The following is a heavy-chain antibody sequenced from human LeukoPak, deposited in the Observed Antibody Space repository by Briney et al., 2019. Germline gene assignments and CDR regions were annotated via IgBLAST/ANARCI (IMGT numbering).Heavy chain of an antibody. CDR1: GGTFSSYA. CDR3: ARGADYGDYDGWFDP. V-gene: IGHV1-69*06. CDR2: IIPIFGTA. D-gene: IGHD4-17*01. Sequence: SVKVSCKASGGTFSSYAISWVRQAPGQGLEWMGGIIPIFGTANYAQKFQGRVTITADKSTSTAYMELSSLRSEDTAVYYCARGADYGDYDGWFDPWGQGTLVTVSS. J-gene: IGHJ5*02.